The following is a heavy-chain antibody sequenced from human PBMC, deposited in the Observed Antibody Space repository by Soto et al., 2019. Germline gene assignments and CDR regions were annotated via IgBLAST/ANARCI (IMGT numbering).Heavy chain of an antibody. CDR1: GFMFSAYW. CDR2: IHGDGGKI. V-gene: IGHV3-7*01. J-gene: IGHJ4*02. Sequence: SLRLSCAASGFMFSAYWMSWVRQAPGKGLEWVANIHGDGGKIYYVDSVKGRFTISRDNAKRSLYLQMNSLRAEDTAVYYCARDFYGGYTYGPGDYWGQGALVTVSS. CDR3: ARDFYGGYTYGPGDY. D-gene: IGHD5-18*01.